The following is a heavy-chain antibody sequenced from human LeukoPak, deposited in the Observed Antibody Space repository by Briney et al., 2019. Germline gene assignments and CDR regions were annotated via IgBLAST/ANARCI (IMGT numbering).Heavy chain of an antibody. D-gene: IGHD3-22*01. V-gene: IGHV4-59*01. CDR3: ARDLFTSTYYYDGSGYILSGPPRYFDL. CDR1: GGSISSYY. CDR2: IYYSGST. J-gene: IGHJ2*01. Sequence: MSSETLSLTCTVSGGSISSYYWSWIRQPPGKGLEWIGYIYYSGSTNYNPSLKSRVTISVDTSKNQFSLKLSSVTAADTAVYYCARDLFTSTYYYDGSGYILSGPPRYFDLWGRGTLVTVSS.